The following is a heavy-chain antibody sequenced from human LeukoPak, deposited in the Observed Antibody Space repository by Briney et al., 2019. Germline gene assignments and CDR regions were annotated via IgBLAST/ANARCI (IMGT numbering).Heavy chain of an antibody. J-gene: IGHJ6*03. CDR2: IYYSGST. Sequence: SETLSLTCTVSGGSISSYYWSWIRQPPGKGLEWIGYIYYSGSTNYNPSLKSRVTISVDTSKNQFSLKLSSVTAADTAVYYCARHVGDSGYDLGYYYYYMDVWGKGTTVTVSS. CDR1: GGSISSYY. V-gene: IGHV4-59*08. D-gene: IGHD5-12*01. CDR3: ARHVGDSGYDLGYYYYYMDV.